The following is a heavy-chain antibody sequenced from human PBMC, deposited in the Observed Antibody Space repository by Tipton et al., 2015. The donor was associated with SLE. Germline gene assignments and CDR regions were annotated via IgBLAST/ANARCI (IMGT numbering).Heavy chain of an antibody. Sequence: TLSLTCAVYGGSFCGYYWSWIRQSAGRGLEWIGRIYSSGDRDYNPSLRSRVTMSIDASQNRVSLRLKSVSAADTAVYYCARGSDGEYVRYFDVWGPGTLVTVSS. CDR3: ARGSDGEYVRYFDV. CDR1: GGSFCGYY. J-gene: IGHJ2*01. CDR2: IYSSGDR. V-gene: IGHV4-59*10. D-gene: IGHD4-17*01.